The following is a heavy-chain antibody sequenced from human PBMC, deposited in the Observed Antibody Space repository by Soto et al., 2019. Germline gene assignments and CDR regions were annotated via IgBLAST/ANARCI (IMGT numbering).Heavy chain of an antibody. CDR2: IYYSGST. Sequence: PSETLSLTCTVSGGSLSSGAYYWSWIRQHPGKGLEWIGYIYYSGSTYYNPSLESRVTISVDKSKNQFSLKLSSVTAADTAVYYCARCIAAAGPIDYWGQGTLVTVSS. V-gene: IGHV4-31*03. CDR3: ARCIAAAGPIDY. D-gene: IGHD6-13*01. J-gene: IGHJ4*02. CDR1: GGSLSSGAYY.